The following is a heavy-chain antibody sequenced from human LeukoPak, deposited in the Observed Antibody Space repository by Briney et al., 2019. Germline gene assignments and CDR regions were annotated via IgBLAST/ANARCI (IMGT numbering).Heavy chain of an antibody. Sequence: SETLSLMCTVSGGSINSFYWSWIRQPPGGGLEWIGYISYSGSTNYNPSLKSRVTMSVDASKNQFSLWLSSVTAADTAVYYCARLARLTLIRGVRGYLSLDVCGRGTKVTVSS. CDR2: ISYSGST. CDR3: ARLARLTLIRGVRGYLSLDV. J-gene: IGHJ6*01. CDR1: GGSINSFY. D-gene: IGHD3-10*01. V-gene: IGHV4-59*01.